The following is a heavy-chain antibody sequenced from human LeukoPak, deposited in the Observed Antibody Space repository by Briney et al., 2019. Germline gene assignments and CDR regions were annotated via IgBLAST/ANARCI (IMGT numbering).Heavy chain of an antibody. D-gene: IGHD5-18*01. CDR3: ARTARHLDY. Sequence: GGSLRLSCEASGFTFSDPYMSWIRQALGKGLECVSYISGSGTDINYADSVRGRFTISRDNAKNLLYLQMNDLRLEDTAVYYCARTARHLDYWGQGTLVTVSS. CDR2: ISGSGTDI. V-gene: IGHV3-11*04. CDR1: GFTFSDPY. J-gene: IGHJ4*02.